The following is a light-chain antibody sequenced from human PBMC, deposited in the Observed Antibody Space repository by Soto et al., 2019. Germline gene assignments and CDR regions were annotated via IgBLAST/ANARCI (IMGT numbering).Light chain of an antibody. CDR3: NQHGSSPIFT. CDR2: DAS. V-gene: IGKV3-20*01. CDR1: QSVSSSY. J-gene: IGKJ3*01. Sequence: EIVLTQSPGTLSLYQGERATLSCRASQSVSSSYLACYQQKPGQAPRLLIYDASSRATGLPDTFSGSGSGTDFTLTISRLKTEDFEMYYFNQHGSSPIFTFCPGNKVDIK.